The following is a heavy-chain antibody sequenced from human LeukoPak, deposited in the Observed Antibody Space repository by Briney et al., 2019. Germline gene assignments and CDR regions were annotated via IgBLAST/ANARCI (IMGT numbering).Heavy chain of an antibody. V-gene: IGHV3-7*01. CDR3: ARDPVEWELLLDY. Sequence: PGGSLRLSCAASGFTFSSYWMGWVRQAPGKRLEWVANMNIDGSEKYYADSAKGRFTISRDNARNSVYLQMNSLRVEDTTVNYCARDPVEWELLLDYWGQGTLVTVSS. D-gene: IGHD1-26*01. CDR2: MNIDGSEK. J-gene: IGHJ4*02. CDR1: GFTFSSYW.